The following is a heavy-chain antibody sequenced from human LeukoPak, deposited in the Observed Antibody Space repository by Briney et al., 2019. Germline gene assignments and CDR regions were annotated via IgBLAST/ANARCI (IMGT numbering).Heavy chain of an antibody. CDR3: ASIAARGATFDY. CDR1: GGSLSVYY. Sequence: SDTLSLTCAVYGGSLSVYYWGWLRQPPGKGVEGIGSIYYSGSTYYIPSLKSRVTISVDTSKNQFSLKLSSVTAAETAVYYCASIAARGATFDYWGQGTLVTVSS. J-gene: IGHJ4*02. V-gene: IGHV4-39*07. CDR2: IYYSGST. D-gene: IGHD6-6*01.